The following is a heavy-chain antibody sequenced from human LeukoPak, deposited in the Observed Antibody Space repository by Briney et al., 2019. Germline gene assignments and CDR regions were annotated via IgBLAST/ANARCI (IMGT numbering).Heavy chain of an antibody. CDR2: IYPGDSDT. J-gene: IGHJ4*02. CDR1: GYSFTSYW. CDR3: ARRCSGCPFDY. D-gene: IGHD6-19*01. Sequence: GESLTISFTGSGYSFTSYWIGWVRQMPGRGLEWMGIIYPGDSDTRYSPSFQGQVTISADKSISTAYLQWSSLKASDTAMYYCARRCSGCPFDYWGQGTLVTVSS. V-gene: IGHV5-51*01.